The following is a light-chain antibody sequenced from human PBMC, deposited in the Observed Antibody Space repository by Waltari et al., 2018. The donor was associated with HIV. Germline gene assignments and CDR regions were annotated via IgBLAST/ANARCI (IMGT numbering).Light chain of an antibody. CDR1: ALSKQY. V-gene: IGLV3-25*03. Sequence: SYELTQPPSVSVSPGQTARITCSGDALSKQYAYWYQQKPGQAPVVVIYKDTRKSSGIPERFSCSTSGTTVTLTISGVQAEDEADYYCQSADSSGNWLFGGGTKLTVV. J-gene: IGLJ3*02. CDR3: QSADSSGNWL. CDR2: KDT.